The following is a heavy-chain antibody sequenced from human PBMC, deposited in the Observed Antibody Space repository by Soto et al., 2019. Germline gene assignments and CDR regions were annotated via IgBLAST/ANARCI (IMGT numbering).Heavy chain of an antibody. J-gene: IGHJ2*01. V-gene: IGHV2-5*02. CDR3: AHGLDYCDYVDWYFDL. Sequence: QITLKEPGPTPVKPTQTLTLTCTFSGFSLSTSGVGVGWMHQPPGTALVRLALIYWDDYKRYSPSLKSRVTITQDSSKSHVVLTLTNMDPVDTATYYCAHGLDYCDYVDWYFDLWVRRTLVTDSS. CDR2: IYWDDYK. CDR1: GFSLSTSGVG. D-gene: IGHD4-17*01.